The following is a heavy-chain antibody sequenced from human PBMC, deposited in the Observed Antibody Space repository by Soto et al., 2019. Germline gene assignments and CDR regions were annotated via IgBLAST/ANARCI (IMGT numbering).Heavy chain of an antibody. D-gene: IGHD4-4*01. CDR2: ISAYNGNT. CDR3: ARSPMTTVTTGWFDP. CDR1: GYTFTSYG. J-gene: IGHJ5*02. V-gene: IGHV1-18*01. Sequence: QVQLVQSGAEVKKPGASVKVSCKASGYTFTSYGISWVRQAPGQGLEWMGWISAYNGNTNYAQKLQGRVTMTTDTSTSTDYMELRSLRSDDTAVYYCARSPMTTVTTGWFDPWGQGTLVTVSS.